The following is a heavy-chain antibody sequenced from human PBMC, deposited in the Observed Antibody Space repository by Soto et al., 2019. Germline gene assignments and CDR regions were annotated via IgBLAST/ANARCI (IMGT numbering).Heavy chain of an antibody. CDR3: ARRGSGSYYDY. Sequence: PGGSLRLSCSASGFTFSSYAMHWVRQAPGKGLEYVSVINSIGGTTDYADSVKGRFTISRDNSKNTLYLQMNSLRAEDTAVYYCARRGSGSYYDYWGQGTLVTVSS. D-gene: IGHD1-26*01. J-gene: IGHJ4*02. CDR1: GFTFSSYA. CDR2: INSIGGTT. V-gene: IGHV3-64*04.